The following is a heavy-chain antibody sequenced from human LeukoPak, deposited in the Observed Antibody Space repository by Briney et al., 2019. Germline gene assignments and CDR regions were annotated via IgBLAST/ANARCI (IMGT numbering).Heavy chain of an antibody. CDR1: GGSTSSGTYY. CDR2: IYYSGTT. CDR3: ARTAHGSGSYYDR. Sequence: SETLSLTCTVSGGSTSSGTYYWGWIRQPPGKGLEWIGYIYYSGTTYYNPSLKSRLTISVDTSENQFSLKLSSVTAADTAVYYCARTAHGSGSYYDRWGQGTLVTVSS. J-gene: IGHJ4*02. D-gene: IGHD3-10*01. V-gene: IGHV4-31*03.